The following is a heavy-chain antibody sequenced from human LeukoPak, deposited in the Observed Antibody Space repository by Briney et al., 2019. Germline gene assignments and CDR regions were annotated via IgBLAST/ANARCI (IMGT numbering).Heavy chain of an antibody. Sequence: PGGSLRLSCAASGFTFSSYSMNWVRQAPGKGLEWVSSISSSSSYIYYADSVKGRFTISRDSSKNTLYLQMNSLRAEDTAVYYCARLYGSGSYFYWGQGTTVTVSS. CDR3: ARLYGSGSYFY. CDR2: ISSSSSYI. D-gene: IGHD3-10*01. CDR1: GFTFSSYS. J-gene: IGHJ6*02. V-gene: IGHV3-21*04.